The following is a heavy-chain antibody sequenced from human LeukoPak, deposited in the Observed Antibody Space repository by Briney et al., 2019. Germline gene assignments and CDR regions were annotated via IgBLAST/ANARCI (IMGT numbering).Heavy chain of an antibody. J-gene: IGHJ4*02. CDR2: IYTSGST. D-gene: IGHD3-16*01. Sequence: SHTLSLPCTVSGRSNSSSNYLWGWIPQPAGKGLEWIGRIYTSGSTSYNPSLKSRVTISIDMSRNQFSPKPGYLTPAGTALFYCARRPSSYGYFDNWGPGTLVTVSS. CDR3: ARRPSSYGYFDN. CDR1: GRSNSSSNYL. V-gene: IGHV4-61*02.